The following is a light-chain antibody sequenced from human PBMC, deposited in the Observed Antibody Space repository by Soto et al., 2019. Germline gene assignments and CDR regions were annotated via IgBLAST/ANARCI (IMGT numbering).Light chain of an antibody. CDR2: DNN. Sequence: QSVLTQPPSVSAAPGQRVTISCSGSSSNIGNNYVSWYQHLQGTAPALLFYDNNQRPSGVPDRFSASKSGTSATLGITGLQAGDEADYYCGTWDSSLSVYVFGTGTKLTVL. J-gene: IGLJ1*01. CDR1: SSNIGNNY. V-gene: IGLV1-51*01. CDR3: GTWDSSLSVYV.